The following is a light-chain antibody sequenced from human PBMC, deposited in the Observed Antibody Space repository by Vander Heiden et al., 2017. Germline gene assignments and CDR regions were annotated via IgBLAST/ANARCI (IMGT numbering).Light chain of an antibody. CDR1: SSNIGAGYD. Sequence: QSVLTQPPSVSGAPRQRVTISCTGSSSNIGAGYDVHWYQQLPGPAPKLLIYGNSNRPSGVPDRFSGSKSGTSASLAITGLQAEDEADYYCQSYDSSLSGWVFGGGTKLTVL. CDR2: GNS. CDR3: QSYDSSLSGWV. J-gene: IGLJ3*02. V-gene: IGLV1-40*01.